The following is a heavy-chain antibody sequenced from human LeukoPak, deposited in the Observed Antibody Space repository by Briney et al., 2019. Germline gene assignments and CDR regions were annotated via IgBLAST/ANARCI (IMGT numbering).Heavy chain of an antibody. CDR2: INPDSGGT. CDR3: ARVTGYYYDNNGSDAFDI. J-gene: IGHJ3*02. D-gene: IGHD3-22*01. Sequence: GASVKVSCKASGYTFTGYYMHWVRQAPGQGLEWMGWINPDSGGTNYAQKFRGRVTMTRDSSISTAFMELSSLRSDDTAVYYCARVTGYYYDNNGSDAFDIWGQGTMVTVSS. CDR1: GYTFTGYY. V-gene: IGHV1-2*02.